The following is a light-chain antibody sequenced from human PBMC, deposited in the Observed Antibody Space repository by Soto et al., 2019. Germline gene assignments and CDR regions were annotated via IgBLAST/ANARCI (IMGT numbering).Light chain of an antibody. CDR1: QSVSRY. Sequence: EIGMRVAPGTRSVLAGERVILTCRASQSVSRYLAWYQQKPGQAPRLLIYDASNRATGVPARFSRSGSGTGFSLSISSLEPEDFSVYCWQQRSNWHNFGQGNRLEIK. V-gene: IGKV3-11*01. CDR3: QQRSNWHN. CDR2: DAS. J-gene: IGKJ5*01.